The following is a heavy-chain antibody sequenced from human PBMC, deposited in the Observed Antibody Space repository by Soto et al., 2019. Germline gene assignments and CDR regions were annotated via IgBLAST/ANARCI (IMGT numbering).Heavy chain of an antibody. CDR2: INHSGSA. CDR1: GGSFSDYI. J-gene: IGHJ4*02. Sequence: QVQLQQSGAGLLKPSETLSLTCDVYGGSFSDYIWTWIRQTPGQGLQWIGQINHSGSANYNPSLKRRLDISVHPSGSQFSLELSSVTAAGPAVYYCARGLMSGSHYSGGWYYFDSWGQGTQVTVSS. D-gene: IGHD1-26*01. CDR3: ARGLMSGSHYSGGWYYFDS. V-gene: IGHV4-34*01.